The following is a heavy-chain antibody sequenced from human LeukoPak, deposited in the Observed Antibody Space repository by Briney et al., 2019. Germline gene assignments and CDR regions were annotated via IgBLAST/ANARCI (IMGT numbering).Heavy chain of an antibody. J-gene: IGHJ4*02. Sequence: GGSLRLSCAASGFTFSSHWMHWVRQAPGKGLVWVSRINSDGSSISYADSVKGRFTISRDNSKNTLYLQMNSLRAEDTAVYYCARDGDRVGATNYFDYWGQGTLVTVSS. V-gene: IGHV3-74*01. CDR3: ARDGDRVGATNYFDY. CDR2: INSDGSSI. D-gene: IGHD1-26*01. CDR1: GFTFSSHW.